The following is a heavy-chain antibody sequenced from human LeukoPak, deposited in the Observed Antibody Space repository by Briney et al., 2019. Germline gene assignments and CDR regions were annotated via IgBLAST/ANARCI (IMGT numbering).Heavy chain of an antibody. CDR3: GKEGGLYDSGGYFDY. CDR1: GFTFSSYA. CDR2: ISSSGGRT. D-gene: IGHD3-3*01. Sequence: GSLRLSCAASGFTFSSYAMGWVRQAPGKGLEWVSTISSSGGRTYYADSVKGRFTISRDDSKNMLYLQMNSLRAEDTAVYYCGKEGGLYDSGGYFDYWGQGTLVTVSS. V-gene: IGHV3-23*01. J-gene: IGHJ4*02.